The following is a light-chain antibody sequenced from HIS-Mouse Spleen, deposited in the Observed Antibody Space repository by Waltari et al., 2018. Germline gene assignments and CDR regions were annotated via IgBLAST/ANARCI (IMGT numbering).Light chain of an antibody. CDR1: ALPKKY. J-gene: IGLJ6*01. Sequence: SYELTQPPSVSVSPGQTARITCSGDALPKKYAYWYPQKSGQAPVLVSYEDSKLPSGIPERFAGYSSGTMATVTISGAQVEDEADYYGYSTDSSGNHSVFGSGTKVTVL. CDR3: YSTDSSGNHSV. V-gene: IGLV3-10*01. CDR2: EDS.